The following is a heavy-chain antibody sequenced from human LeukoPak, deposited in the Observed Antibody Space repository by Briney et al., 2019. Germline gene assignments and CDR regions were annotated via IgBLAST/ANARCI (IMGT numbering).Heavy chain of an antibody. CDR2: IYHNGTH. CDR1: VGSISSGNW. V-gene: IGHV4-4*02. Sequence: PSETLSLTCAVSVGSISSGNWWTWVRQSPGKGPEWIGEIYHNGTHNYNPSLKSRVTISADTFKNHFSLKLTSVTAADTAVYYCATAPILRGEGGEHYKYGMDVWGQGTTVIVSS. J-gene: IGHJ6*02. D-gene: IGHD2-2*02. CDR3: ATAPILRGEGGEHYKYGMDV.